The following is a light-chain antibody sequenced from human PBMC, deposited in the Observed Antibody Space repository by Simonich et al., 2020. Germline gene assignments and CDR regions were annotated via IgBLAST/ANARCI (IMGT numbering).Light chain of an antibody. CDR3: QQYYSTPWT. J-gene: IGKJ1*01. CDR2: LGS. V-gene: IGKV2-28*01. Sequence: DIVMTQSPLSLPVTPGEPASISCRSSQSLLHSNVYNYFDWYLQKPGQSPQLLIFLGSTRASGVPDRFSGSGSGTDFTLTISSLQAEDVAVYYCQQYYSTPWTFGQGTKVEIK. CDR1: QSLLHSNVYNY.